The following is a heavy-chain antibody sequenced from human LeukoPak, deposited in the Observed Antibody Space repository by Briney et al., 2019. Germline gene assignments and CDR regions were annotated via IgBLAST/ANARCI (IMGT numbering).Heavy chain of an antibody. CDR1: GYTFTSYG. Sequence: PVKVSCKASGYTFTSYGISWVRQAPGQGLEWMGWISAYNGNTNYAQKLQGRVTMTTDTSTSTAYMELRSLRSDDTAVYYCARDRYCSGGSCPNWFDPWGQGTLVTVSS. CDR3: ARDRYCSGGSCPNWFDP. CDR2: ISAYNGNT. D-gene: IGHD2-15*01. J-gene: IGHJ5*02. V-gene: IGHV1-18*01.